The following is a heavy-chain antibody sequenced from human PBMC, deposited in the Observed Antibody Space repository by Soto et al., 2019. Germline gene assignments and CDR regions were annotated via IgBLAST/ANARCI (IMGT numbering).Heavy chain of an antibody. CDR2: MNPNSGNT. Sequence: ASVKVSCKASGYTFTSYDINWVRQATGQGLEWMGWMNPNSGNTGYAQKFQGRVTMTRNTSISTAYMELSSLRSEDTAVYYCARDYGDSAYYGMDVWGQGTTVTVSS. J-gene: IGHJ6*02. CDR3: ARDYGDSAYYGMDV. V-gene: IGHV1-8*01. CDR1: GYTFTSYD. D-gene: IGHD4-17*01.